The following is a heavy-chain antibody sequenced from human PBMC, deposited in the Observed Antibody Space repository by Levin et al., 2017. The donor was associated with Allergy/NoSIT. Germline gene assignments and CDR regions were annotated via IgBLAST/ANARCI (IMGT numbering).Heavy chain of an antibody. CDR2: INSGDHT. CDR1: GFTFSTYA. Sequence: GESLKISCAASGFTFSTYAMTWVRQAPGKGLEWVSTINSGDHTYYAVSVKGRFTISRDNFKNMIYLQMNSLRAEDTAVYYCATGSAGTDYWGQGTLVTVSS. CDR3: ATGSAGTDY. V-gene: IGHV3-23*01. J-gene: IGHJ4*02. D-gene: IGHD1-26*01.